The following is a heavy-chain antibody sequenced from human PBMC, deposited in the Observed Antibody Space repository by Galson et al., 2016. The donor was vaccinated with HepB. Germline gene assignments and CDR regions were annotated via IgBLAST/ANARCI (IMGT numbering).Heavy chain of an antibody. Sequence: SVKVSCKASGYPFTTNGITWVRQAPGQGLEWMGWISAHNGDTNSPQKFQGRVTLTTDTSTRTAYMELRSLKSDDTAVIYCARDRDRSLDYWGQGTLVTVSS. CDR2: ISAHNGDT. D-gene: IGHD5-24*01. J-gene: IGHJ4*02. CDR1: GYPFTTNG. V-gene: IGHV1-18*04. CDR3: ARDRDRSLDY.